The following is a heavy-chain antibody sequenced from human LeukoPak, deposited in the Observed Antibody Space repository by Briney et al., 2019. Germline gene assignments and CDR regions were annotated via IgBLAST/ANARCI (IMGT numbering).Heavy chain of an antibody. CDR3: ARLVSGGYFGY. CDR2: IYSGGST. V-gene: IGHV3-66*02. CDR1: GFTVSSNY. J-gene: IGHJ4*02. Sequence: GGSLRLFCAASGFTVSSNYMSWVRQAPGKGLEWLSRIYSGGSTYYAHSVRGRFTISRDNSRNTLYLKMNSLRAEDTAVYYCARLVSGGYFGYWGQGALVTVSS. D-gene: IGHD1-26*01.